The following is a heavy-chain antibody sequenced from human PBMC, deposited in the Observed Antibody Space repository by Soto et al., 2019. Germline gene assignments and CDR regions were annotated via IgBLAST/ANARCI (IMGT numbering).Heavy chain of an antibody. V-gene: IGHV3-64*07. Sequence: EAQLVESGGGLVQPGGSPRLSCAASGFTFSGFAIHWVRQAPGKGLECVSAISREAGSIYYVDSCKGRFTISRDNSKNTLYLQMDSLRDDDTAIYFCATAFEGSGSYYKPLYFDRWGRGTQVTVSS. CDR3: ATAFEGSGSYYKPLYFDR. CDR1: GFTFSGFA. D-gene: IGHD3-10*01. J-gene: IGHJ4*02. CDR2: ISREAGSI.